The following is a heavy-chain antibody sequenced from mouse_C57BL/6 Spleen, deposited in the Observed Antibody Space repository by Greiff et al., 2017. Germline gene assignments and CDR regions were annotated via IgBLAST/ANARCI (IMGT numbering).Heavy chain of an antibody. CDR1: GYTFTSYW. CDR2: IYPGSGST. Sequence: QVQLQQPGAELVKPGASVKMSCKASGYTFTSYWITWVKQRPGQGLEWIGDIYPGSGSTNYNEKFKSKATLTVDTSSSTAYMQLSSLTSEGSAVYYCARFYDGYSAWFAYWGQGALVTVSA. V-gene: IGHV1-55*01. J-gene: IGHJ3*01. D-gene: IGHD2-3*01. CDR3: ARFYDGYSAWFAY.